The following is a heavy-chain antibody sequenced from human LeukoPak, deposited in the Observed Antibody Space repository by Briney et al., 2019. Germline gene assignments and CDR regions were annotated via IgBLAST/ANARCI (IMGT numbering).Heavy chain of an antibody. Sequence: PGGSLRLSCAASGFTFDDYAMHWVRQAPGNGLEWVSGISWNSGSIGYADSVKGRFTISRDNAKNSLYLQMTSLRAEDTALYYCAKDMGYSSGWYSLLDYWGQGTLVTVSS. CDR2: ISWNSGSI. J-gene: IGHJ4*02. V-gene: IGHV3-9*01. D-gene: IGHD6-19*01. CDR3: AKDMGYSSGWYSLLDY. CDR1: GFTFDDYA.